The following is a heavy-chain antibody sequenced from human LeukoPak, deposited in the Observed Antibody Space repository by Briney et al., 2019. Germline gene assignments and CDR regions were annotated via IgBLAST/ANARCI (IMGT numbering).Heavy chain of an antibody. Sequence: SETLSLTCTVSGGSISSSSYYWGWIRQPPGKGLEWIGSIYYSGSTYYNPSLKSRVTISVDTSKNQFSLKLSSVTAAGTAVYHCAKEKLMVQGYWGQRTLVTVSS. J-gene: IGHJ4*02. CDR1: GGSISSSSYY. D-gene: IGHD2-8*01. CDR2: IYYSGST. CDR3: AKEKLMVQGY. V-gene: IGHV4-39*02.